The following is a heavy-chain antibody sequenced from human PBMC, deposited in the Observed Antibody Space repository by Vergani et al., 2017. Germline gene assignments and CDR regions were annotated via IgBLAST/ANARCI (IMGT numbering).Heavy chain of an antibody. Sequence: EVQLLQSEGAVVQPGGSLRLSCVASGFPFRSQAMSWVRQGHGQGLEWVSSIKNTGDSIHYADSVKGRFTISRDNSKNTLYLKMNSLRVEDTAVYYCGRGSDNYNWGQGTLVTVSS. CDR3: GRGSDNYN. CDR1: GFPFRSQA. J-gene: IGHJ4*02. D-gene: IGHD5-24*01. CDR2: IKNTGDSI. V-gene: IGHV3-23*01.